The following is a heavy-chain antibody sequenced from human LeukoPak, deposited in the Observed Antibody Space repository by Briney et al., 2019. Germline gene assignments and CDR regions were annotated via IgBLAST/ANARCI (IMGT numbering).Heavy chain of an antibody. CDR3: ARDSGSSSWEWDAFDI. V-gene: IGHV1-69*05. CDR2: IIPIFGTA. CDR1: GYTFSGYG. D-gene: IGHD6-13*01. J-gene: IGHJ3*02. Sequence: GASVKVSCKTSGYTFSGYGISWVRQAPGQGLEWMGGIIPIFGTANYAQKFQGGVTITTDESTSTAYMELSSLRSEDTAVYYCARDSGSSSWEWDAFDIWGQGTMVTVSS.